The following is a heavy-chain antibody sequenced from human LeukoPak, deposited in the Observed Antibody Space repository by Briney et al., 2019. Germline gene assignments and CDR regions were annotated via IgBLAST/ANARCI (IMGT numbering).Heavy chain of an antibody. V-gene: IGHV3-30*02. J-gene: IGHJ4*02. CDR2: IYYHGNNK. CDR1: GFTFSNYG. CDR3: ARGNYYGSGCDF. Sequence: GGSLRLSCAASGFTFSNYGMHWVRQAPGKGLEWVAFIYYHGNNKDYADFVKGRFTISRDNSKNTLFLQMNSLRAEDTAVYYCARGNYYGSGCDFWGQGSLVTVSS. D-gene: IGHD3-10*01.